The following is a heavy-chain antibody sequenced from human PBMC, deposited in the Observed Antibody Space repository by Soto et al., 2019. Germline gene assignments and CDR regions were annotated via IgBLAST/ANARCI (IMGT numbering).Heavy chain of an antibody. CDR1: GYSFTSYW. CDR2: IYPGDSDT. D-gene: IGHD2-2*01. CDR3: SSHYQLPGICYYYYYLDV. J-gene: IGHJ6*03. V-gene: IGHV5-51*01. Sequence: GESLKISSKGSGYSFTSYWIGWVSKMPGKGLEWMGIIYPGDSDTRYSPSFQGQVTISADKSISTAYLQWSSLKASDTALYYCSSHYQLPGICYYYYYLDVWGKGTTVPVSS.